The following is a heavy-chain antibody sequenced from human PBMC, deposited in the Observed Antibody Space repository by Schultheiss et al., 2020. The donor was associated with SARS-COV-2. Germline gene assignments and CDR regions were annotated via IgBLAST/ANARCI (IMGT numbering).Heavy chain of an antibody. Sequence: ASVKVSCKASGYTFTSYGINWVRQATGQGLEWMGWMNPNSGNTGYVQKFQGRVTMTRNTSISTAYMELSSLRSEDTAVYYCARGGRVRGVIDDPWGQGTLVTVSS. CDR1: GYTFTSYG. V-gene: IGHV1-8*02. J-gene: IGHJ5*02. D-gene: IGHD3-10*01. CDR2: MNPNSGNT. CDR3: ARGGRVRGVIDDP.